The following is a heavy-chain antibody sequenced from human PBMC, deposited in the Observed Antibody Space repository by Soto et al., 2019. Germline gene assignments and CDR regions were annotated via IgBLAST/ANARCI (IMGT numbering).Heavy chain of an antibody. V-gene: IGHV1-46*01. CDR3: ALAVQLEKNLYYYYGMDV. D-gene: IGHD1-1*01. J-gene: IGHJ6*02. CDR2: INPSGGST. Sequence: GASVKLSCKASGDTFTSYYMHWVRQAPEQGLEWMGIINPSGGSTSYAQKFQGRVTMTRDTSTSTVYMELSSLRSEDTAVYYCALAVQLEKNLYYYYGMDVWGQGTTVTVSS. CDR1: GDTFTSYY.